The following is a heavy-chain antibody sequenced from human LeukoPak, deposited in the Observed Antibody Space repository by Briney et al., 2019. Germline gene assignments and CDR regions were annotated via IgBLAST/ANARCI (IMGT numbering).Heavy chain of an antibody. CDR3: ARWAIYYGSGSYYKG. CDR2: IYYSGST. D-gene: IGHD3-10*01. J-gene: IGHJ4*02. CDR1: GGSISSSSYY. V-gene: IGHV4-39*01. Sequence: PSETLSLTCTVSGGSISSSSYYWGWIRQPPGKGLEWIGSIYYSGSTYYNPSLKSRVTISVDTSKNQFSLKLSSVTAADTAVYYCARWAIYYGSGSYYKGWGQGTLVTVSS.